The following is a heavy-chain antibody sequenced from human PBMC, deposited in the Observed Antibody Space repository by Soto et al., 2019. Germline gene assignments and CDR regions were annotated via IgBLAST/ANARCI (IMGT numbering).Heavy chain of an antibody. CDR3: ATPHDYDGCLDS. V-gene: IGHV1-18*01. Sequence: ASVKVSCKTSGYTFTTYGITWVRQAPGQGLEWMGWISGYNGNTKYAQKLQGRVTMTRDTSTNTAYMEVKSLRSDDTAIYYCATPHDYDGCLDSWGQGTLVTVSS. J-gene: IGHJ4*02. CDR1: GYTFTTYG. D-gene: IGHD3-22*01. CDR2: ISGYNGNT.